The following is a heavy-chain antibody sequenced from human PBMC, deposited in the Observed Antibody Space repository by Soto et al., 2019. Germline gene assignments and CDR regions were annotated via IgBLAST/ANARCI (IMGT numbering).Heavy chain of an antibody. Sequence: PSETLSLTCAVYGGSFSGYYWSWIRQPPGKGLEWIGEINHSGSTNYNPSLKSRVTISVDTSKNQFSLKLSSVTAADTAVFYCAIYLLRPAAPRDYYYGMDVWGQGTTVTVSS. CDR1: GGSFSGYY. J-gene: IGHJ6*02. D-gene: IGHD2-2*01. CDR2: INHSGST. V-gene: IGHV4-34*01. CDR3: AIYLLRPAAPRDYYYGMDV.